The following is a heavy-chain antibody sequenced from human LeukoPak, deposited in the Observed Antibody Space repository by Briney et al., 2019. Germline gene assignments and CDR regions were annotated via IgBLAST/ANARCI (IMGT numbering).Heavy chain of an antibody. CDR3: ARSLTYYSSSWPDY. Sequence: PGGPVRLSCAASGFTFSSYWMSWVHQASGNGQTYVANIKQDVSEKYYVDSVKGRFTISRDNAKNSLYLQMNSPGAEDTAVYYCARSLTYYSSSWPDYWGQGTLVTVSS. CDR1: GFTFSSYW. D-gene: IGHD6-13*01. CDR2: IKQDVSEK. J-gene: IGHJ4*02. V-gene: IGHV3-7*01.